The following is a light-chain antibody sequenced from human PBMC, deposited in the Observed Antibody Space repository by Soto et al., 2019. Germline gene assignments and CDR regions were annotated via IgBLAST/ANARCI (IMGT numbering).Light chain of an antibody. Sequence: EIVLTQSPATLCLSPGERATLSCRASQSVSSDLAWYQQKPGQAPRLLIYGASSRATGIPDRFSGSGSGTDFTLTISRLEPEDFAVYYCQQYGSSPYTFGQGTKLEIK. CDR1: QSVSSD. V-gene: IGKV3-20*01. J-gene: IGKJ2*01. CDR3: QQYGSSPYT. CDR2: GAS.